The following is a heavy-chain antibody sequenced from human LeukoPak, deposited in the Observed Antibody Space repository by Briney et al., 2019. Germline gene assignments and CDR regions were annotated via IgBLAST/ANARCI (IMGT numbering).Heavy chain of an antibody. CDR1: GGSISSGSYY. V-gene: IGHV4-61*02. CDR2: IYTSGST. CDR3: ASTGAYYDFWSGYSGWFDP. J-gene: IGHJ5*02. D-gene: IGHD3-3*01. Sequence: PSQTLSLTCTVSGGSISSGSYYWSWIRQPAGKGLEWIGRIYTSGSTNYNPSLKSRVTMSVDTSKNQFSLKLSSVTAADTAVYYCASTGAYYDFWSGYSGWFDPWGQGTLVTVSS.